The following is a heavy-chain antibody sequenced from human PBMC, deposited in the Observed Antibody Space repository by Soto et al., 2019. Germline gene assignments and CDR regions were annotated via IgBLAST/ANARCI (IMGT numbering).Heavy chain of an antibody. CDR1: EYTFTSYT. CDR3: ARELQGLDYFDY. V-gene: IGHV1-3*01. Sequence: QVQVLQSGAEVKKPGASVKVSCKASEYTFTSYTMHWVRQAPGQRLEWMGWINGGNGNTKYSQKFQGRVTITRDTSASTAYIELRSLRSDDTAVYYCARELQGLDYFDYWGQGTLVTVSS. D-gene: IGHD4-4*01. J-gene: IGHJ4*02. CDR2: INGGNGNT.